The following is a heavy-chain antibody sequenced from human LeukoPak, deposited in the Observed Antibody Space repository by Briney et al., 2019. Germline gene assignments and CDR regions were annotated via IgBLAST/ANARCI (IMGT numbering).Heavy chain of an antibody. J-gene: IGHJ6*03. CDR1: GFTFNNYG. Sequence: GGSLRLSCAASGFTFNNYGMHWVRQAPGKGLGWVAFIRYNGNNQYYADSVKGRFTISRDNSKNTLYLQMNSLKGDDTAVYYCAKDSAFYYIDVWGKGTTVIISS. D-gene: IGHD3-10*01. V-gene: IGHV3-30*02. CDR2: IRYNGNNQ. CDR3: AKDSAFYYIDV.